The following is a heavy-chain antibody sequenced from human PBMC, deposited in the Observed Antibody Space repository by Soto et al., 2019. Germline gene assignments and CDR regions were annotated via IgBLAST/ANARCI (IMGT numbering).Heavy chain of an antibody. Sequence: ETLSLTCAVYGGSFSGYYWSWIRQPPGKGLEWIGEINHSGSTNYNPSLKSRVTISVDTSKNQFSLKLSSVTAADTAVYYCARGGALLRFLEWFSLGWFDPWGQGTLVTVS. V-gene: IGHV4-34*01. D-gene: IGHD3-3*01. J-gene: IGHJ5*02. CDR3: ARGGALLRFLEWFSLGWFDP. CDR2: INHSGST. CDR1: GGSFSGYY.